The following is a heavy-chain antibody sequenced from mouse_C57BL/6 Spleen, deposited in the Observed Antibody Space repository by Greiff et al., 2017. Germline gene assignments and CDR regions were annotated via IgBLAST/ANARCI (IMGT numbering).Heavy chain of an antibody. CDR2: INPSNGGT. CDR1: GYTFTSYW. D-gene: IGHD2-2*01. J-gene: IGHJ4*01. V-gene: IGHV1-53*01. CDR3: ASYDGYDDAALDY. Sequence: QVQLQQPGTELVKPGASVKLSCKASGYTFTSYWMHWVKQRPGQGLEWIGIINPSNGGTNYNEKFKSKATLTVDKSSSTAYMQLSSLTSEDSAVYYCASYDGYDDAALDYWGQGTTVTVSS.